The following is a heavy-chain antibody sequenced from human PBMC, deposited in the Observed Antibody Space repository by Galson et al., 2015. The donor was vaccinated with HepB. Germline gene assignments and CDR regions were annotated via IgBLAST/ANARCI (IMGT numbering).Heavy chain of an antibody. CDR2: ISGSGDNT. Sequence: SLRLSCAASRFTFSNYAMSWVRQAPGKGLEWVSAISGSGDNTHYADSVKGRFTISRDNSKNTLYLQMNSLSADDTAVYYCARAVYCSGGTCYSPYQHWGQGTLVTVSS. V-gene: IGHV3-23*01. J-gene: IGHJ1*01. D-gene: IGHD2-15*01. CDR3: ARAVYCSGGTCYSPYQH. CDR1: RFTFSNYA.